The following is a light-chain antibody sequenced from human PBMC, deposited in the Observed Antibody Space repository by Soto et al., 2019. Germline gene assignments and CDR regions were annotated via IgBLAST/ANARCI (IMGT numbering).Light chain of an antibody. V-gene: IGKV1-33*01. CDR1: QDISNS. Sequence: DIQMTQSPSSLSASVGDRVTISCHASQDISNSLNWYQQKPGKAPELLIYDASYLETGVPSRFSGSGSGTDFTFIISDLRPEDIATYYCPQYVHHPITFGQEKRLDI. CDR3: PQYVHHPIT. J-gene: IGKJ5*01. CDR2: DAS.